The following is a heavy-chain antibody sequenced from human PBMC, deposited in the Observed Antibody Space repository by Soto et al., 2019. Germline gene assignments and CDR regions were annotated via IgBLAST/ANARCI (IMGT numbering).Heavy chain of an antibody. CDR3: AKDRQNIVLGGSDY. J-gene: IGHJ4*02. CDR2: LSGSGGST. V-gene: IGHV3-23*01. D-gene: IGHD2-8*01. CDR1: GFTFNYYA. Sequence: EMQLLESGGXXXQPGGSLRLSCVASGFTFNYYAMSWVRQAPGKGLEWVSGLSGSGGSTYYADSVQGRFTISRDNSKNTVYLQMNSLRAEDTAVYYCAKDRQNIVLGGSDYWGQGTLVTVSS.